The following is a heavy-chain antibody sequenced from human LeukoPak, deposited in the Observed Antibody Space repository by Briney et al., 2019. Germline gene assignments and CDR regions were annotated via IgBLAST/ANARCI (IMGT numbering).Heavy chain of an antibody. Sequence: SETLSLTCTVSGGSISSYYWSWIRQPPGKGLEWIGHINYNGGTNYNPSIKSRVTISVDMSKNQVSLKLSSVTAADTAVYYCARSHDHLWGNYPDYWGQGTLVTVSS. V-gene: IGHV4-59*01. J-gene: IGHJ4*02. CDR3: ARSHDHLWGNYPDY. D-gene: IGHD3-16*02. CDR1: GGSISSYY. CDR2: INYNGGT.